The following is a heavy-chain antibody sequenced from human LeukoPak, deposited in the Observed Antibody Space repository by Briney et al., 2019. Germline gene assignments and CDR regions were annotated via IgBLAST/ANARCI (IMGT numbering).Heavy chain of an antibody. J-gene: IGHJ4*02. D-gene: IGHD4/OR15-4a*01. CDR1: GGSISSSSYY. CDR2: IYYSGST. CDR3: VRHDGRGGATTGALDS. V-gene: IGHV4-39*01. Sequence: SETLSLTCTVSGGSISSSSYYWGWIRQPPGKGLEWIGTIYYSGSTYYNPSLKSRVTISVDTSQNQFSLRLSSVTAADTAVYYCVRHDGRGGATTGALDSWGQGSLVTVSS.